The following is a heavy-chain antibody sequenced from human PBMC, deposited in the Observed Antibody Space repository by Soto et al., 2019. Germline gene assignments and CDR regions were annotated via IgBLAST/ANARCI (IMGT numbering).Heavy chain of an antibody. J-gene: IGHJ3*02. CDR2: IYHSGST. D-gene: IGHD3-10*01. V-gene: IGHV4-30-2*01. CDR1: GGSISSGGYS. Sequence: SETLSLTCAVSGGSISSGGYSWSWIRQPPGKGLEWIGYIYHSGSTYYNPSLKSRVTISVDRSKNQFSLKLSSVTAADTAVYYCARAPYGSGTRLVSSFDIWGQGTMVTVSS. CDR3: ARAPYGSGTRLVSSFDI.